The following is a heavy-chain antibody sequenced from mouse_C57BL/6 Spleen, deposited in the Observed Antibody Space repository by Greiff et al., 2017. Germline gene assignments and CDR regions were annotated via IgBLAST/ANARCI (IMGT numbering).Heavy chain of an antibody. Sequence: QVQLKQPGAELVMPGASVKLSCKASGYTFTSYWMHWVKQRPGQGLEWIGEIDPSDSYTNYNQKFKGKSTLTVDKSSSTAYMQLSSLTSEDSAVYYCARSRDYDGDWYFDVWGTGTTVTVSS. J-gene: IGHJ1*03. V-gene: IGHV1-69*01. D-gene: IGHD2-4*01. CDR1: GYTFTSYW. CDR2: IDPSDSYT. CDR3: ARSRDYDGDWYFDV.